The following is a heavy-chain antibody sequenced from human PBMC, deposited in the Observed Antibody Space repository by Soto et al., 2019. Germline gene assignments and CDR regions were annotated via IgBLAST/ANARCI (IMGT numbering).Heavy chain of an antibody. CDR3: ASDNCSGGSCYSAYYYYYGMDV. CDR2: INPSGGST. D-gene: IGHD2-15*01. Sequence: ASVKVSCKASGYSFTNNDVSWVRQAPGQWLEWMGIINPSGGSTSYAQKFQGRVTMTRDTSTSTVYMELSSLRSEDTAVYYCASDNCSGGSCYSAYYYYYGMDVWGQGTTVTVSS. V-gene: IGHV1-46*01. CDR1: GYSFTNND. J-gene: IGHJ6*02.